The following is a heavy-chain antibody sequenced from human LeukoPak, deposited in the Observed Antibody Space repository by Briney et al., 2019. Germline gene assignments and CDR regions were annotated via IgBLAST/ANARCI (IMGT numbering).Heavy chain of an antibody. V-gene: IGHV3-23*01. Sequence: GGSLRLSCAASGFAFNSYAMSWVRQAPGKGLEWVSGISCNGGGIYYADSVKGRFTISRDNSKNTVSLQMNSLRAEDTAVYYCARILLAAGAFDIWGQGTMVTVSS. J-gene: IGHJ3*02. CDR3: ARILLAAGAFDI. D-gene: IGHD2-15*01. CDR2: ISCNGGGI. CDR1: GFAFNSYA.